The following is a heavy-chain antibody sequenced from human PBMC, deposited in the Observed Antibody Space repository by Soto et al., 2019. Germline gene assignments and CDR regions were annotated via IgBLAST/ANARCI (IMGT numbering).Heavy chain of an antibody. J-gene: IGHJ4*02. CDR2: ISTYKGNT. CDR1: GYTFTSYG. CDR3: ATRSPAFDY. Sequence: QVQLVQSGPEVKKPGASVKVSCKTSGYTFTSYGIAWVRQAPGQGLEWMGWISTYKGNTNYAQRFQGRVTMITDTSTSTGYMELRSLISDDTAVYYCATRSPAFDYWGQGTLVTVSS. V-gene: IGHV1-18*01.